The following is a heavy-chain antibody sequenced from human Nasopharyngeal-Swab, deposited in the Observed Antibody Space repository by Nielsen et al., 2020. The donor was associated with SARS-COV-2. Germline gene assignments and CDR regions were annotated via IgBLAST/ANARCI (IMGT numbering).Heavy chain of an antibody. CDR2: ISGSGGST. Sequence: GESLKISCAASGFTFNNYAMNWVRQAPGKGLEWVSGISGSGGSTHYADSVKGRFTISRDNSQNTLYLQMSSLRAEDTAVYYCAMLEGSGSYFSRLTDCWGQGTLVTVSS. J-gene: IGHJ4*02. V-gene: IGHV3-23*01. D-gene: IGHD3-10*01. CDR3: AMLEGSGSYFSRLTDC. CDR1: GFTFNNYA.